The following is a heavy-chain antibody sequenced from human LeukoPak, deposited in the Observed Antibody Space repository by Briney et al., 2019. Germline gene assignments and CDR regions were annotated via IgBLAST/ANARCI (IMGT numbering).Heavy chain of an antibody. J-gene: IGHJ4*02. CDR3: ARNGGPREWYYFDY. CDR2: INPSGGST. Sequence: GGSLRLSCAASGYTFTSYYMHWVRQAPGQGLEWMGIINPSGGSTSYAQKFQGRVTMTRDMSTSTVYMELSSLRSEDTAVYYCARNGGPREWYYFDYWGQGTLVTVSS. D-gene: IGHD3-16*01. CDR1: GYTFTSYY. V-gene: IGHV1-46*01.